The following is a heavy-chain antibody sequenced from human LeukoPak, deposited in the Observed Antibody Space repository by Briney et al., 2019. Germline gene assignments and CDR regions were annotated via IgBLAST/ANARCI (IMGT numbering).Heavy chain of an antibody. CDR2: IYPGDSDT. J-gene: IGHJ5*02. CDR3: ARQNGDYGEYNWFDP. D-gene: IGHD4-17*01. Sequence: GESLKISCKGPGYSFTSYWIGWVRQMPGKGLEWMGIIYPGDSDTRYSPSFQGQVTISADKSISTAYLQWSSLKASDTAMYYCARQNGDYGEYNWFDPWGQGTLVTVSS. V-gene: IGHV5-51*01. CDR1: GYSFTSYW.